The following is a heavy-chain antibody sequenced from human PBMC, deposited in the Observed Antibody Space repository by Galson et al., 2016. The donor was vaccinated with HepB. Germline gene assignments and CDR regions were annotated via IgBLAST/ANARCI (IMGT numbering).Heavy chain of an antibody. CDR1: GFSLSSSGVG. V-gene: IGHV2-5*01. CDR3: AHRRTSADYGSGKDHYFDY. Sequence: PALVKPTQTLTLTCTFSGFSLSSSGVGVGWIRQSPGKALEWLALIYWNDDKRYSPSLKSRLTITKDTSKNQVVLTLTNMDPVDTATYYCAHRRTSADYGSGKDHYFDYWGHGTLVTVSS. D-gene: IGHD3-10*01. CDR2: IYWNDDK. J-gene: IGHJ4*01.